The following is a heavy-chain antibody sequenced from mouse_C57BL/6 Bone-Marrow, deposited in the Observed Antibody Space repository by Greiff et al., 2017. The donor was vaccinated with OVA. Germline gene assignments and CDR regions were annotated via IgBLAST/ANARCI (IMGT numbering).Heavy chain of an antibody. CDR3: ARNGIYYGSNPHWYFDV. D-gene: IGHD1-1*01. V-gene: IGHV2-9-1*01. CDR2: IWTGGGT. J-gene: IGHJ1*03. CDR1: GFSLTSYA. Sequence: VNVVESGPGLVAPSQSLSITCTVSGFSLTSYAISWVRQPPGKGLEWLGVIWTGGGTNYNSALKSRLSISKDNSKSQVFLKMNSLQTDDTARYYCARNGIYYGSNPHWYFDVWGTGTTVTVSS.